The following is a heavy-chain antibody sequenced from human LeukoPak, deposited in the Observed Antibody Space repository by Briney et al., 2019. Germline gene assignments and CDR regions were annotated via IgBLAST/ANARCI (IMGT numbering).Heavy chain of an antibody. CDR3: ARGSRWELPLDY. CDR1: GGSFSGYY. D-gene: IGHD1-26*01. V-gene: IGHV4-34*01. CDR2: INHSGST. Sequence: SETLSLTCAVYGGSFSGYYWSWIRQPPGKGLEWIGEINHSGSTNYNPSLKSRVTISVDTSKNQFSLKLSSVTAADTAVYYCARGSRWELPLDYWGQGTLVTVSS. J-gene: IGHJ4*02.